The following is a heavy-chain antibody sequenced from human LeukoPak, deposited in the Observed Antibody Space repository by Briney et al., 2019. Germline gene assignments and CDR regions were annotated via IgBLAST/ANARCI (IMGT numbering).Heavy chain of an antibody. J-gene: IGHJ4*02. D-gene: IGHD1-14*01. Sequence: SGGSLRLSCAASGFTFSSYWMHWVRHAPGKGLVWVSRISSDGSSTNYADSVKGRFTISRDNAKNTVYLQMNSLRGEDTAVYYCTKGGTTSAFFDFWGQGSLVTVSS. CDR1: GFTFSSYW. CDR2: ISSDGSST. V-gene: IGHV3-74*01. CDR3: TKGGTTSAFFDF.